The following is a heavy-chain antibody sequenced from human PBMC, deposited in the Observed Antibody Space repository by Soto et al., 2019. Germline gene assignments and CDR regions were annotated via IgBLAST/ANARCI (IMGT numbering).Heavy chain of an antibody. D-gene: IGHD3-3*01. J-gene: IGHJ6*03. CDR2: ISAYNGNT. V-gene: IGHV1-18*01. CDR1: GYTFTSYG. CDR3: ASNHDFWSGSHMDV. Sequence: ASVKVSCKASGYTFTSYGISWVRQAPGQRLEWMGWISAYNGNTKYAQKLQGRVTITRDTSASIAYMELSSLRSEDTAVYYCASNHDFWSGSHMDVWGKGTTVTVSS.